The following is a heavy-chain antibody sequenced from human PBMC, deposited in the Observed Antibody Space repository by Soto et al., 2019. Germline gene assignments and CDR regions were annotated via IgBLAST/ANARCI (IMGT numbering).Heavy chain of an antibody. D-gene: IGHD3-10*01. CDR3: ARIPDNYGSGSPDYSFDY. CDR2: IYYSGST. J-gene: IGHJ4*02. CDR1: GGSISSYY. Sequence: SETLSLTCTVSGGSISSYYWSWIRQPPGKGLEWIGYIYYSGSTNYNPSLKSRVTISVDTSKNQFSLKLSSVTAADTAVYYCARIPDNYGSGSPDYSFDYWGQGTLVTVSS. V-gene: IGHV4-59*12.